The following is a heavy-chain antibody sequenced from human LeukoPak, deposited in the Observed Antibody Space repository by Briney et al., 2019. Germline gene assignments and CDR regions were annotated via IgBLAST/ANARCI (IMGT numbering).Heavy chain of an antibody. CDR3: ARADRLHGGPYLIGP. Sequence: ASVKVSCKTSGYSFTDYYMHWVRQAPGQGLGWMGWINPNSGGTSSARKFQGRVTMTRDTSITTVYMEVRWLTSDDTAVYYCARADRLHGGPYLIGPWGQGTLATVTS. J-gene: IGHJ5*02. CDR2: INPNSGGT. CDR1: GYSFTDYY. D-gene: IGHD2-21*01. V-gene: IGHV1-2*02.